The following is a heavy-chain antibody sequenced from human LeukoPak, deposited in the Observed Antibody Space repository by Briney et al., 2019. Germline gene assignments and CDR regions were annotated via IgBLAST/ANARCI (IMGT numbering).Heavy chain of an antibody. J-gene: IGHJ6*03. V-gene: IGHV4-39*07. Sequence: PSETLSLTCTVSGGSISSSSYYWGWIRQPPGKGLEWIGSIYYSGSTYYNPSLKSRVTISVDTSKNQFSLKLSSVTVADTAVYYCAREYGSGWYNYYYYYYMDVWGKGTTVTVSS. CDR1: GGSISSSSYY. CDR3: AREYGSGWYNYYYYYYMDV. CDR2: IYYSGST. D-gene: IGHD6-19*01.